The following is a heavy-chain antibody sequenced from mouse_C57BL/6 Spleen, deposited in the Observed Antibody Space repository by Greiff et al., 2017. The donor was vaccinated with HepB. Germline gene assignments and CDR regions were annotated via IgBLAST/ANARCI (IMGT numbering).Heavy chain of an antibody. D-gene: IGHD2-5*01. CDR1: GYTFTSYG. CDR3: ARYEDYSNYFYYFDY. J-gene: IGHJ2*01. CDR2: IYPRSGNT. V-gene: IGHV1-81*01. Sequence: VQLVESGAELARPGASVKLSCKASGYTFTSYGISWVKQRTGQGLEWIGEIYPRSGNTYYNEKFKGKATLTADKSSSTAYMELRSLTSEDSAVYFCARYEDYSNYFYYFDYWGQGTTLTVSS.